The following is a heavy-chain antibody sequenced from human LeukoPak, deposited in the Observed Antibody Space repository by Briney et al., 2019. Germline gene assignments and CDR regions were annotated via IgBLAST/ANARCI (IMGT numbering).Heavy chain of an antibody. V-gene: IGHV3-21*01. CDR3: AREFEYSTSGAGY. CDR2: MSILSGIT. Sequence: PGGSLRLSCAGSGFPFSGYSMNWVRQTPGKGLEWVSSMSILSGITYYAESVKGRFTVSRDNATNLLHLQMNSLRVEDTAIYYCAREFEYSTSGAGYWGQGTLVTVSS. CDR1: GFPFSGYS. J-gene: IGHJ4*02. D-gene: IGHD6-6*01.